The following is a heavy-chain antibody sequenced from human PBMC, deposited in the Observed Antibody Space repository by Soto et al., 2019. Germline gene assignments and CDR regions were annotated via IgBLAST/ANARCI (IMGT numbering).Heavy chain of an antibody. V-gene: IGHV1-18*01. Sequence: GASVKVSCKASGYTFTNFGISWVRQAPGQGLEWMGWISAYNGNTNYAQNFQGRVTMTTDTSTSTAYMELRSLRSDDTSLYYCARGGTPIDDWGKGTLVTVSS. CDR2: ISAYNGNT. D-gene: IGHD3-16*01. CDR1: GYTFTNFG. J-gene: IGHJ4*02. CDR3: ARGGTPIDD.